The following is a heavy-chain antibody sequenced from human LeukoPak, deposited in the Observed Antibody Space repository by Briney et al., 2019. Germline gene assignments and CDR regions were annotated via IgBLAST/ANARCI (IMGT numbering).Heavy chain of an antibody. Sequence: GWSLRLSCAVSGFTFDDYAMHWVRPVLGQGLKWVSGINWNSDSIGYADSVKGRFTTSRDNAKNSLYLQMNSLRAEDTAFYYCAINGGGDSGYGNFDYWGQGTLVTVSS. V-gene: IGHV3-9*01. J-gene: IGHJ4*02. CDR1: GFTFDDYA. CDR2: INWNSDSI. D-gene: IGHD5-12*01. CDR3: AINGGGDSGYGNFDY.